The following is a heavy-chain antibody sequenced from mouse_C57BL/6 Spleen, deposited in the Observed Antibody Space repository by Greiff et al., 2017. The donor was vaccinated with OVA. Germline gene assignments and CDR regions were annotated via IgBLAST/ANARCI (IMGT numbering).Heavy chain of an antibody. CDR1: GYTFTSYW. Sequence: QVQLQQPGAELVKPGASVKLSCKASGYTFTSYWMQWVKQRPGQGLEWIGEIDPSDSYTNYNQKFKGKATLTVDTSSSTAYMQLSSLTSEDSAVYYCASRYLWYVDVWGTGTTVTVSS. J-gene: IGHJ1*03. CDR3: ASRYLWYVDV. V-gene: IGHV1-50*01. CDR2: IDPSDSYT.